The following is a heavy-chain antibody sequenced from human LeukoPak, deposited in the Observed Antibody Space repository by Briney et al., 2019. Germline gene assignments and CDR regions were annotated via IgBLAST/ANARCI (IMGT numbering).Heavy chain of an antibody. Sequence: PGGPLRLSCAASGNYWMHWVRQAPGKGLVWVSHINSDGSWTSYADSVKGRFTISKDNAKNTVYLQMNNLRDEDTAVYYCVSFYETYWGRGTLVTVSS. CDR2: INSDGSWT. V-gene: IGHV3-74*01. CDR3: VSFYETY. CDR1: GNYW. J-gene: IGHJ4*02. D-gene: IGHD2-2*01.